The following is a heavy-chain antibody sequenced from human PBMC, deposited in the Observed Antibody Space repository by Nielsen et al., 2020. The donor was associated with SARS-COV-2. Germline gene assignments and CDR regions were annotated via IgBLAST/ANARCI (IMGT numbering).Heavy chain of an antibody. CDR2: ISGSGGST. CDR1: GFTFSSNY. Sequence: GGSLRLSCAASGFTFSSNYMSWVRQAPGKGLEWVSAISGSGGSTYYADSVKGRFTISRDNSKNTLYLQMNSLRAEDTAVYYCAKERFLEWLLTLRYFDYWGQGTLVTVSS. CDR3: AKERFLEWLLTLRYFDY. D-gene: IGHD3-3*01. J-gene: IGHJ4*02. V-gene: IGHV3-23*01.